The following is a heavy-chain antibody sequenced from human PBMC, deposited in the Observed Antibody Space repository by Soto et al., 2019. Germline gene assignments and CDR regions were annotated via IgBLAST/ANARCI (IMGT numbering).Heavy chain of an antibody. CDR3: TKSHSTALVPYYFDY. Sequence: GGSLRLSCAASGFTFSSYAIHWVRQAPGKGLEWVAFMSSDGSNTFYADSVRGRFTVSRDNSKNTLYLQMNGLMPEDTAVYYCTKSHSTALVPYYFDYWGQGTLVTVSS. J-gene: IGHJ4*02. V-gene: IGHV3-30*18. CDR1: GFTFSSYA. D-gene: IGHD5-18*01. CDR2: MSSDGSNT.